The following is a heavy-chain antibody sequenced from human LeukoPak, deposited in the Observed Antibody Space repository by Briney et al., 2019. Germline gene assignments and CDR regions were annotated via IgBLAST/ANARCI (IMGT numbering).Heavy chain of an antibody. CDR1: GGSISSHY. D-gene: IGHD6-6*01. V-gene: IGHV4-59*11. Sequence: SETLSLTCTVSGGSISSHYWSWIRQPPGKGLDWIGYIYFSGGTNYNPSLKSRVTISVDTSKNQFSLKLSSVTAADTAVYYCARVDTPSIAAFYDAFDIWGQGTMVTVSS. J-gene: IGHJ3*02. CDR3: ARVDTPSIAAFYDAFDI. CDR2: IYFSGGT.